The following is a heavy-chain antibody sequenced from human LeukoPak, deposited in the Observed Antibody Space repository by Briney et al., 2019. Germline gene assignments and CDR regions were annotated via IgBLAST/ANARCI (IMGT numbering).Heavy chain of an antibody. Sequence: SETLSLTCTVSGGSISSSSYYWGWIRQPPGKGLEWIGSIYYSGSTYYNPSLKSRVTISVDTSKNQFSPKLGSVTAADTAVYYCASPNYYYYYGMDVWGQGTTVTVSS. CDR2: IYYSGST. CDR1: GGSISSSSYY. CDR3: ASPNYYYYYGMDV. V-gene: IGHV4-39*01. J-gene: IGHJ6*02.